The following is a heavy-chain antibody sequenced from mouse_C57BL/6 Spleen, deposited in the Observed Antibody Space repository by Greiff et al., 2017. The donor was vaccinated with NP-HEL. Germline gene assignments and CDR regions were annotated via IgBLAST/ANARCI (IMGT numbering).Heavy chain of an antibody. CDR2: IYPGSGSP. CDR1: GYTFTSYW. CDR3: ASSPPTGYFDY. J-gene: IGHJ2*01. V-gene: IGHV1-55*01. Sequence: QVHVKQPGAELVKPGASVKMSCKASGYTFTSYWITWVKQRPGQGLEWIGDIYPGSGSPNSNEKFKSKATLTVATSSSTAYLQRSSLTSEDSAVYYCASSPPTGYFDYWGQGTTLTVSS.